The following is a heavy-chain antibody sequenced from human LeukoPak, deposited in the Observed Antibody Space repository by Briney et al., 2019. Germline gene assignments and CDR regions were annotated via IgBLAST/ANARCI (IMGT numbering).Heavy chain of an antibody. CDR2: ISSSSSYI. CDR1: GFTFSSYS. CDR3: ARDRSYYYDSSGYYQGDY. J-gene: IGHJ4*02. V-gene: IGHV3-21*01. Sequence: PGGSLRLSCAASGFTFSSYSMNWVRQAPGKGLEWVSSISSSSSYIYYADSVKGRFTISRDNAKNSLYLQMNSLRAEDTAVYYCARDRSYYYDSSGYYQGDYWGQGTLVTVSS. D-gene: IGHD3-22*01.